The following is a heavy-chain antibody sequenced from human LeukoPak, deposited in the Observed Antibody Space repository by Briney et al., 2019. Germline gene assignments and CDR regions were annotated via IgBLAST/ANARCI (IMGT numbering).Heavy chain of an antibody. CDR1: VEPFSNYF. D-gene: IGHD3/OR15-3a*01. CDR2: INHSGST. J-gene: IGHJ4*02. Sequence: SETLSPTCAVYVEPFSNYFWSWIRQSPGKGLEWIGEINHSGSTNYNSSLTSRVTISVDTSKNQFSLNLRSMTAADTAIYYCARGLGQYDYWGQGTLVTVSS. V-gene: IGHV4-34*01. CDR3: ARGLGQYDY.